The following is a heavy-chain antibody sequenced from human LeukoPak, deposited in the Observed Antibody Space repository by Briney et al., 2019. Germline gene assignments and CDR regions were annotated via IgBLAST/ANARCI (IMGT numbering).Heavy chain of an antibody. J-gene: IGHJ4*02. Sequence: GGSLRLSCAASGFTFNNYAMNWVRQAPGKGLEWVSSISGGGETTYYADSAKGRFTISRDNSQNTLYMQMNSLRAEDTAVYYCARDYADYVGYFFFDYWGQGKLVTVSS. CDR1: GFTFNNYA. V-gene: IGHV3-23*01. CDR3: ARDYADYVGYFFFDY. CDR2: ISGGGETT. D-gene: IGHD4-17*01.